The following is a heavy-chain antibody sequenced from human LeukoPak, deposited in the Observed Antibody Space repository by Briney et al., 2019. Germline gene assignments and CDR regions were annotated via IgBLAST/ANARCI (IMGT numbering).Heavy chain of an antibody. J-gene: IGHJ5*02. CDR1: GFTFSSYW. V-gene: IGHV3-7*01. CDR3: AREVYYYDSSGYYH. D-gene: IGHD3-22*01. Sequence: AGGSLRLSCAASGFTFSSYWMSWVRQAPGKGLEWVANIKQDGSEKYYVDSVKGRFTISRDNAKNSLYPQMNSLRAEDTAVYYCAREVYYYDSSGYYHWGQGTLVTVSS. CDR2: IKQDGSEK.